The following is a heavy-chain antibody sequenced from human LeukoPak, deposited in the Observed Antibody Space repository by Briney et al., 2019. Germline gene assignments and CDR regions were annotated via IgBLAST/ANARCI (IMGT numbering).Heavy chain of an antibody. CDR2: IWYHGNKK. D-gene: IGHD3-22*01. CDR1: GFTFGRYG. V-gene: IGHV3-30*02. CDR3: AKDRPHSSGRGTPADF. Sequence: GGSLRLSCAASGFTFGRYGMHWVRQAPGKGLEWVACIWYHGNKKDYSDSVKGRFTISRDDTKNTLELQMNSLRGDDTALYYCAKDRPHSSGRGTPADFWGQGTLVTVSS. J-gene: IGHJ4*02.